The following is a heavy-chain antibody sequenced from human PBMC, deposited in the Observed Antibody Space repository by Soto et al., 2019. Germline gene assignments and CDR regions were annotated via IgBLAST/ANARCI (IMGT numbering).Heavy chain of an antibody. CDR1: GGSMSSYY. D-gene: IGHD3-10*01. CDR2: VYYSSGST. V-gene: IGHV4-59*01. CDR3: ARGTTYYRQIDY. J-gene: IGHJ4*02. Sequence: QVQLQESGPGLVKPSETLSLTCTFSGGSMSSYYWTWIRQPPGKGLEWIGYVYYSSGSTNYNPSLKSLVSISVEASKKQFSLNLTSVTAADTAVYYCARGTTYYRQIDYWGQGTLVTVSS.